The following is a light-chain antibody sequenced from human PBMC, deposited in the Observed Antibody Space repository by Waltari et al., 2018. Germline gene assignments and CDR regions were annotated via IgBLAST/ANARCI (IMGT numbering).Light chain of an antibody. Sequence: QSVLTQPPSASGTPGQTVSISCSGGSSNIAVNTVNWYQQLPGMAPKLLINGNNQRPSGVPDRFSGSKSGTAASLACSGLQSEDEADYYCAAWDDSLYGRVFGGGTKLTVL. CDR3: AAWDDSLYGRV. J-gene: IGLJ2*01. V-gene: IGLV1-44*01. CDR1: SSNIAVNT. CDR2: GNN.